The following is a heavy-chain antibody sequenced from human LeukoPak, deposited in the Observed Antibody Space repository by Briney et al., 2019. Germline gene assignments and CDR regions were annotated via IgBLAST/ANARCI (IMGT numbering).Heavy chain of an antibody. J-gene: IGHJ6*03. V-gene: IGHV3-7*01. CDR2: IKQDGSEK. Sequence: GGSLRLSCAASGFTFSSYWMSWVRQAPGKGLEWVANIKQDGSEKYYVDSVKGRFTISRDNAKNSLYLQMNSLRVEDTAVYYCARKSRYCSSTSCALGYMDVWGKGTTVTVSS. CDR1: GFTFSSYW. CDR3: ARKSRYCSSTSCALGYMDV. D-gene: IGHD2-2*01.